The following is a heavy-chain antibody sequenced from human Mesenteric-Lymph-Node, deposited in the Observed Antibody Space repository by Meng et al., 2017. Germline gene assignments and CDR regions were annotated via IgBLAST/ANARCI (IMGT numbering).Heavy chain of an antibody. V-gene: IGHV3-74*01. D-gene: IGHD2-15*01. J-gene: IGHJ4*02. CDR1: GFTFSSYS. Sequence: VQLVESGGGLVKPGGSLRLSCAASGFTFSSYSMNWVRQAPGKGLEWVSRINSDGSSTSYADSVKGRFTISRDNAKNTLYLQMNSLRAEDTAVYYCARDGGHRADSWGQGTLVTVSS. CDR3: ARDGGHRADS. CDR2: INSDGSST.